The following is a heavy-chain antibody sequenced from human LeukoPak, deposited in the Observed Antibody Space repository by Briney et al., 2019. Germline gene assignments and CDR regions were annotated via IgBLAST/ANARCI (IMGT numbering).Heavy chain of an antibody. CDR3: ARAPGAGVYDTGLFDY. CDR2: MNPNSGTT. Sequence: ASVKVSCKASGYTFTSYDINWVRQATGQGLEWMGWMNPNSGTTGYAQKFQGRVTMTRNTSISTAYMELSRLRSDDTAVYYCARAPGAGVYDTGLFDYWGQGTLVTVSS. CDR1: GYTFTSYD. V-gene: IGHV1-8*01. D-gene: IGHD3-22*01. J-gene: IGHJ4*02.